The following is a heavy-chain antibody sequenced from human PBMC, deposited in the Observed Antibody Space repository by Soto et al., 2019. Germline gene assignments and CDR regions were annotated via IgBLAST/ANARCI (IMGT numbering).Heavy chain of an antibody. CDR1: GYDFTTYG. CDR2: ISAHNGNT. CDR3: ARGGHGDY. J-gene: IGHJ4*02. D-gene: IGHD3-16*01. Sequence: QVHLVQSGAEVKKPGASVKVSCKGSGYDFTTYGITWVRQAPGQGLEWMAWISAHNGNTDYAQKLQGRVTVTRDTSTSTAYMELRSLRSDDTAVYYCARGGHGDYWGQGALVTVSS. V-gene: IGHV1-18*01.